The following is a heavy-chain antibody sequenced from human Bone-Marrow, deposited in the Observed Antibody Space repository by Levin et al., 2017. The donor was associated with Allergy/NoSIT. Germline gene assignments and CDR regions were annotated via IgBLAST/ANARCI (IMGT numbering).Heavy chain of an antibody. J-gene: IGHJ4*02. Sequence: GESLKISCAVSGLNFSPYEMNWVRQAPGKGLEWISYIDGSSTTIYYADSVKGRFTISRDNAKNSLYLHMNNLRADDTAVYYCATGKTYWGQGTLVAVSS. V-gene: IGHV3-48*03. CDR3: ATGKTY. D-gene: IGHD4-23*01. CDR1: GLNFSPYE. CDR2: IDGSSTTI.